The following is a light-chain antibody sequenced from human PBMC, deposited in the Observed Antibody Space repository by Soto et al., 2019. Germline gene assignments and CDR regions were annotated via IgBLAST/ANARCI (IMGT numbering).Light chain of an antibody. V-gene: IGLV1-36*01. CDR1: YSNIGNNG. CDR2: YDD. J-gene: IGLJ3*02. CDR3: AAWDDGLNGPV. Sequence: QSVLTQPPSVSEAPSQRVTISCSGSYSNIGNNGVNWYQQLPGKAPKLLIYYDDLLPSGISDRFSGSKSGTSASLAISGRQSDDEADYYCAAWDDGLNGPVFGGGTKLTVL.